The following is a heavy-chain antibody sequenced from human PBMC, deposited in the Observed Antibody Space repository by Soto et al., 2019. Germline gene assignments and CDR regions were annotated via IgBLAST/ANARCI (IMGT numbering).Heavy chain of an antibody. CDR1: GGTFSSYA. Sequence: GASVKVSCKASGGTFSSYAISWVRQAPGQGLEWMGGIIPIFGTANYAQKFQGRVTITADESTSTAYMELSSLRSEDTAVYYCARVSPREFCGGNCYSRTGFAPWGQGTLVPVSS. J-gene: IGHJ5*02. CDR3: ARVSPREFCGGNCYSRTGFAP. D-gene: IGHD2-21*02. V-gene: IGHV1-69*13. CDR2: IIPIFGTA.